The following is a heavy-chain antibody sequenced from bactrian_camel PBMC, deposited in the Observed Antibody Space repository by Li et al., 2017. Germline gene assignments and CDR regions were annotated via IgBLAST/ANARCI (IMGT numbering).Heavy chain of an antibody. CDR1: GGTVNDKC. CDR2: IYTGDGIT. V-gene: IGHV3S54*01. J-gene: IGHJ6*01. CDR3: AADRALDDDCYVGSLYTDFAY. Sequence: VQLVESGGGSVQTGGSLRLSCEASGGTVNDKCLGWFRQVLGRDREAVAVIYTGDGITDYADSVKGRFTISQNDLKGTMFLEMDSLKPEDTAMYYCAADRALDDDCYVGSLYTDFAYWGQGTQVTVS. D-gene: IGHD3*01.